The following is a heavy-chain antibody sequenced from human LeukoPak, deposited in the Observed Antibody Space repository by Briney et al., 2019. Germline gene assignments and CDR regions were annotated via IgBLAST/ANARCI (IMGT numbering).Heavy chain of an antibody. CDR1: GFTFSSYW. CDR3: ATMPYSSSWFWFDP. D-gene: IGHD6-13*01. V-gene: IGHV3-7*01. J-gene: IGHJ5*02. CDR2: IKQDGSEK. Sequence: GGSLRLSCAASGFTFSSYWMSWVRQAPGKGLEWVANIKQDGSEKYYVDSVKGRFTISRDNAKNSLYLQMNSLRAEDTAVYYCATMPYSSSWFWFDPWGQGTLVTVSS.